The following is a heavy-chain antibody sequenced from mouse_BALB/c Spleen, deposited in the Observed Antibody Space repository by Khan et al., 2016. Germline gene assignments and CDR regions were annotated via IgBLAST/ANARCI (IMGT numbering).Heavy chain of an antibody. V-gene: IGHV14-3*02. D-gene: IGHD2-4*01. J-gene: IGHJ3*01. Sequence: VQLQQSGAELVKPGASVKLSCTASGFNIKDTYMHWVKQRPEQGLEWIGRIDPANGNTKYDPKFQGKATITADTSSNTAYLQLSSLTSEETAVYYCAMIAAYWGQRTLVTVSA. CDR1: GFNIKDTY. CDR2: IDPANGNT. CDR3: AMIAAY.